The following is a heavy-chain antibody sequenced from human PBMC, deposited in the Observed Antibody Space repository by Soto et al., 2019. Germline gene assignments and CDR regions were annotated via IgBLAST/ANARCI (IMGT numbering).Heavy chain of an antibody. CDR1: GYTFSTYG. V-gene: IGHV1-18*01. D-gene: IGHD3-10*01. Sequence: QVQLVQSGAEVKKPGASVKVSCKASGYTFSTYGISWVRQAPGQGLEWMGWISGYNGNTDYAQKLQGRVTMTTDTSTSTAYMELRALRSDDTALYYCARDDTGGWFDPWGQGTLVTVSS. CDR3: ARDDTGGWFDP. CDR2: ISGYNGNT. J-gene: IGHJ5*02.